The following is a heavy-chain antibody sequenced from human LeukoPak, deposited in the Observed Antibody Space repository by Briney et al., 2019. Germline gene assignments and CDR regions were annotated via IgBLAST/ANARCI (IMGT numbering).Heavy chain of an antibody. Sequence: RGSLRLSCAAFGFTFSSYGMHWVRQAPGKGLRWVAVISYDGSNKYYADSVKGRFTISRDNSKNTLYLQMNSLRAEDTAVYYCARGLLWFGELLSSDAFDIWGQGTMVTVSS. J-gene: IGHJ3*02. CDR2: ISYDGSNK. CDR1: GFTFSSYG. CDR3: ARGLLWFGELLSSDAFDI. D-gene: IGHD3-10*01. V-gene: IGHV3-30*03.